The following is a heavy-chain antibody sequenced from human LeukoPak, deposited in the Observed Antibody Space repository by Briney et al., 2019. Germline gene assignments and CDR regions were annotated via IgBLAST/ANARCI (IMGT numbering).Heavy chain of an antibody. CDR1: GGSFSGYY. D-gene: IGHD3-10*01. Sequence: KPSETLSLTCAVYGGSFSGYYWSWIRQPPGKGLEWIGYIYYSGSTNYNPSLKSRVTISVDTSKNQFSLKLSSVTAADTAVYYCARAVTMVRGVIITAWFDPWGQGTLVTVSS. V-gene: IGHV4-59*01. J-gene: IGHJ5*02. CDR3: ARAVTMVRGVIITAWFDP. CDR2: IYYSGST.